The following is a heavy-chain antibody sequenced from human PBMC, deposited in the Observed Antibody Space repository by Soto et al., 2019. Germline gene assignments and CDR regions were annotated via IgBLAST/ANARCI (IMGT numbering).Heavy chain of an antibody. J-gene: IGHJ4*02. D-gene: IGHD3-10*01. Sequence: GGSLRLSCAASGFTFSNAWMSWVRQAPGKGLEWVGRIKSKTDGGTTDYAAPVKGRFTISRDDSKNTLYLQMNSLKTEDTAVYYCTTELWFGELLLYYWGQGTLVTVSS. V-gene: IGHV3-15*01. CDR3: TTELWFGELLLYY. CDR2: IKSKTDGGTT. CDR1: GFTFSNAW.